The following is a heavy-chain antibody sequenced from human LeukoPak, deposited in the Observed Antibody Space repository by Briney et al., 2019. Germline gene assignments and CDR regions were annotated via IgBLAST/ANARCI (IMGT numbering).Heavy chain of an antibody. CDR1: GGSISSGGFY. CDR3: ARVVGVDTATDYYYYYYMDV. V-gene: IGHV4-61*02. D-gene: IGHD5-18*01. J-gene: IGHJ6*03. Sequence: SETLSLTCTVSGGSISSGGFYWSWIRQPAGKGLEWIGRIYTLGSTNYNPSLKSRVTISVDTSKNQFSLKLSSVTAADTAVYYCARVVGVDTATDYYYYYYMDVWGKGTTVTISS. CDR2: IYTLGST.